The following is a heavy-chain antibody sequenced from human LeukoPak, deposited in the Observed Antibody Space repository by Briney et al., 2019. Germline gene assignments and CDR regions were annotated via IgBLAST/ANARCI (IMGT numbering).Heavy chain of an antibody. D-gene: IGHD6-25*01. CDR2: LVYDARS. CDR3: ARDLSAAFDF. CDR1: GFPFSSYG. Sequence: GGSLRLSCAASGFPFSSYGMHWVRQAPGKGLEWVARLVYDARSDYANSVKGRFSISRDDSKNTLFLDMSNLRVEDTTLYYCARDLSAAFDFWGQGVLVTVSS. J-gene: IGHJ4*02. V-gene: IGHV3-33*01.